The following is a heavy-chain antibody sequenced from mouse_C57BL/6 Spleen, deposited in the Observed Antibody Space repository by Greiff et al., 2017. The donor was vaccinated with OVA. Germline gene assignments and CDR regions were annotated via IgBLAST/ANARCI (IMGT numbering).Heavy chain of an antibody. J-gene: IGHJ2*01. CDR3: ARYKPTVVADY. CDR2: IRNGANGYTT. V-gene: IGHV7-3*01. D-gene: IGHD1-1*01. CDR1: GFTFTGYY. Sequence: VQLKQSGGGLVQPGGSLSLSCAASGFTFTGYYMSWVRQPPGKALEWFGFIRNGANGYTTEYSSSVKGRFTISRDNSYSILYLQMNALRAEDSATYYCARYKPTVVADYWGKGTTLTVSS.